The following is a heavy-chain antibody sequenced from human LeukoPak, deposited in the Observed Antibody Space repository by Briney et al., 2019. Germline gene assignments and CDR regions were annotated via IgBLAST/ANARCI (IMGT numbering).Heavy chain of an antibody. CDR3: AREAYCGGDCYSGFDY. CDR1: GFTFSSYA. D-gene: IGHD2-21*02. J-gene: IGHJ4*02. V-gene: IGHV3-30-3*01. CDR2: ISYDGSNK. Sequence: PGGPLRLSCAASGFTFSSYAMHWVRQAPGKGLEWVAVISYDGSNKYYADSVKGRFTISRDNSKNTLYLQMNSLRAEDTAVYYCAREAYCGGDCYSGFDYWGQGTLVTVSS.